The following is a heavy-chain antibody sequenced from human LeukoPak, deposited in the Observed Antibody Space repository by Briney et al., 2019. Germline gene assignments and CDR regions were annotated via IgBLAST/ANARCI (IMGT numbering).Heavy chain of an antibody. J-gene: IGHJ4*02. CDR2: INPNSGDT. CDR3: ARDKSGNSGWYSYFDY. V-gene: IGHV1-2*02. Sequence: ASVRVSCKASGYTFSGYYMHWVRQAPGQGLEWMGWINPNSGDTNYAQKFQGRVTMTRDTSISTAYMELSRLRSDDTAVYYCARDKSGNSGWYSYFDYWGQGTLVTVSS. D-gene: IGHD6-19*01. CDR1: GYTFSGYY.